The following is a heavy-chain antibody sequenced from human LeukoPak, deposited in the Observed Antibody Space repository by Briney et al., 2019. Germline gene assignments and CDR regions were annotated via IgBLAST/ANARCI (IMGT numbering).Heavy chain of an antibody. CDR3: ARDFTIFGVVILDP. CDR1: GGTFSSYA. J-gene: IGHJ5*02. D-gene: IGHD3-3*01. Sequence: ASVKVSCKASGGTFSSYAISWVRQAPGQGLEWMGRIIPILGIANYAQKFQGRVTITADKSTSTAYMELSSLRSEDTAVYYCARDFTIFGVVILDPWGQGTLVTVSS. CDR2: IIPILGIA. V-gene: IGHV1-69*04.